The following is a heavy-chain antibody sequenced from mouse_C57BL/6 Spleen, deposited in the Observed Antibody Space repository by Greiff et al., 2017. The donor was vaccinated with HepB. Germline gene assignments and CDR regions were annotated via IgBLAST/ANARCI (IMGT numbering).Heavy chain of an antibody. V-gene: IGHV2-5*01. CDR1: GFSLTSYG. CDR3: AKTDSSGYPYYYAMDY. D-gene: IGHD3-2*02. CDR2: IWRGGST. Sequence: QVQLQQSGPGLVQPSQSLSITCTVSGFSLTSYGVHWVRQSPGKGLEWLGVIWRGGSTDYNAAFMSRLSITKDNSKSQVFFKMNSLQADDTAIYYCAKTDSSGYPYYYAMDYWGQGTSVTVSS. J-gene: IGHJ4*01.